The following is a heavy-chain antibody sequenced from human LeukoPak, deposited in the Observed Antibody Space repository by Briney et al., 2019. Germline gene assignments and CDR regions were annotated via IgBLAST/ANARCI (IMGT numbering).Heavy chain of an antibody. CDR1: GDSVSTNSAA. J-gene: IGHJ6*03. D-gene: IGHD2-21*01. CDR3: ARGKCGGDCYYYYYMDV. Sequence: SQTLSLTCAISGDSVSTNSAAWNWIRQSPSRGLEWLGRTYYRSKWYNDYAVSVKSRITINPDTSKNQFSLQLNSVTPEDTAVYYCARGKCGGDCYYYYYMDVWGKGTTVTVSS. CDR2: TYYRSKWYN. V-gene: IGHV6-1*01.